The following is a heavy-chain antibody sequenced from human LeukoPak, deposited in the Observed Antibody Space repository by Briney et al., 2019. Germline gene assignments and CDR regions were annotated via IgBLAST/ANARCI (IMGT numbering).Heavy chain of an antibody. CDR3: ARGVYNWNYVRALLDY. Sequence: SETLSLTCAVYGGSFSGYYWSWIRQPPGKGLEWIGEINHSGSTNYNPSLKSRVTISVDTSKNQFSLKLSSVTAADTAVYYCARGVYNWNYVRALLDYWGQGTLVTVSS. D-gene: IGHD1-7*01. V-gene: IGHV4-34*01. J-gene: IGHJ4*02. CDR2: INHSGST. CDR1: GGSFSGYY.